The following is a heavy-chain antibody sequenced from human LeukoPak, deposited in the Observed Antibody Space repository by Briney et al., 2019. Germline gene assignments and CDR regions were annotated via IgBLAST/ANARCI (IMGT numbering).Heavy chain of an antibody. CDR2: IKDKTKCGTT. CDR1: GFTFSSYE. D-gene: IGHD3-16*01. Sequence: GGSLRLSCAASGFTFSSYEMNWVSQVPGKGMEWLGRIKDKTKCGTTDYAAPVKGRFTISRYDSKNTLYMQMNSLKTEDTAVYYCTTEGYSYGYHCVDMWGQGTRVTVSS. CDR3: TTEGYSYGYHCVDM. J-gene: IGHJ3*02. V-gene: IGHV3-15*01.